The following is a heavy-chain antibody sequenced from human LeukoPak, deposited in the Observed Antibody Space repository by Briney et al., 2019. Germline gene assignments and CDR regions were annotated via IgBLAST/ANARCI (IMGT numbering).Heavy chain of an antibody. Sequence: GGSLRLSSAASGFTFSSYDMHWVRQATGKGLEWVSAIGTGGDTYYPGSVKGRFTISRENAKNSLYLQMNSLRAGDTAVYYCAIAATSGYYAYWGQGTLVTVSS. CDR3: AIAATSGYYAY. J-gene: IGHJ4*02. CDR1: GFTFSSYD. CDR2: IGTGGDT. D-gene: IGHD3-22*01. V-gene: IGHV3-13*01.